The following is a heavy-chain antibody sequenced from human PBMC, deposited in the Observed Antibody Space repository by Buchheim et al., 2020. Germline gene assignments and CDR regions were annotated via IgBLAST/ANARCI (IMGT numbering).Heavy chain of an antibody. V-gene: IGHV4-61*08. D-gene: IGHD6-6*01. CDR1: SGSVTNGVHY. J-gene: IGHJ4*02. CDR3: ARISSIATRRLDS. CDR2: IYDRGIT. Sequence: QVQLQESGPGLVKPSETLSLTCSVSSGSVTNGVHYWSWIRQPPGKGLEWIGHIYDRGITYYNSSLKSRVTTSLDASKNEFSLKLNSVTAADTAVYYCARISSIATRRLDSWGQGIL.